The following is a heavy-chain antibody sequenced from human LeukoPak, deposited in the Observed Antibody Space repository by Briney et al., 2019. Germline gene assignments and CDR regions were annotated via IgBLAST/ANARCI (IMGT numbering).Heavy chain of an antibody. D-gene: IGHD6-25*01. V-gene: IGHV3-21*01. CDR3: AREGGGHDAFDI. Sequence: PGGSLRLSCAASGFTFSGYSMNWVRRAPGKGLEWVSSISSSSSYIYYADSVKGRFTISRDNAKNSLYLQMNSLRAEDTAVYYCAREGGGHDAFDIWGHGAMVTVSS. CDR1: GFTFSGYS. J-gene: IGHJ3*02. CDR2: ISSSSSYI.